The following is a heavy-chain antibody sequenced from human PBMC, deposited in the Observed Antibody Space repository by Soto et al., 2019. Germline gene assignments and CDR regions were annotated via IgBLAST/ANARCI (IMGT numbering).Heavy chain of an antibody. D-gene: IGHD3-22*01. CDR2: IYYTGNT. Sequence: QVQLQESGPGLVKPSQTLSLTCTVSGASISGGDYYWTWIRQPPGKGLEWIGSIYYTGNTYSNPSLXXXLPXSVDPSNNQFALRLTSVTAPDTAIYYCARATYDSSTYYLDYWGQGTLVTVSS. CDR3: ARATYDSSTYYLDY. J-gene: IGHJ4*02. V-gene: IGHV4-30-4*01. CDR1: GASISGGDYY.